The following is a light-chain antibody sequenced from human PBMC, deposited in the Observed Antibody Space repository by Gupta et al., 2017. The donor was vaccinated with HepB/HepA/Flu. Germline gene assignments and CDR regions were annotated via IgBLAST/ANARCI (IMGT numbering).Light chain of an antibody. CDR1: QSILYSSDNKNY. CDR3: QQYYSSPRT. V-gene: IGKV4-1*01. Sequence: DIVMPQSPDSLAVSLGERATINCKSSQSILYSSDNKNYLAWYQQKPGQPPRLLFYWASTREFGVPDRFSGSGSGTDFTLTITSLQAEDVAVYYCQQYYSSPRTFGQGTKVEIK. J-gene: IGKJ1*01. CDR2: WAS.